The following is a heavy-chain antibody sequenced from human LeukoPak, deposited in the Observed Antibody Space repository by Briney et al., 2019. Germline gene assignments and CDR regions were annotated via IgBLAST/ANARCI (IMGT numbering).Heavy chain of an antibody. CDR3: ARGPPRGYFDY. V-gene: IGHV4-59*01. CDR2: IYYSGST. CDR1: GGSISSYY. Sequence: SETLSLTCTVSGGSISSYYWSWIRQPPGKGLEWIGYIYYSGSTNYNPSLKSRVTVSVDTSKNQFSLKLSSVTAADTAVYYCARGPPRGYFDYWGQGTLVTVSS. J-gene: IGHJ4*02.